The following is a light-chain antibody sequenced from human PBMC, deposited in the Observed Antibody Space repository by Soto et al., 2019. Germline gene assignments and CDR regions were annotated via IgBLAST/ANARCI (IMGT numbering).Light chain of an antibody. V-gene: IGKV1-33*01. Sequence: IQMTQSPSSLSASVGDRVTITCRASQNISNYLNWYQQKPGKAPKLLIYDASNLETGVPSRFSGSGSGTDFTFTISSLQPEDIATYYCQQYDNLPLTFGGGTRLEIK. CDR1: QNISNY. CDR3: QQYDNLPLT. CDR2: DAS. J-gene: IGKJ5*01.